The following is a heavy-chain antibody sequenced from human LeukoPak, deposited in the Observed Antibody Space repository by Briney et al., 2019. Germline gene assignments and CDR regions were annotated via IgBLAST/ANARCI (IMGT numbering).Heavy chain of an antibody. V-gene: IGHV1-2*02. CDR2: INPNSGGT. Sequence: ASVKVSFKATGYTFTDYYIHWVRQAPGQGLEWLGWINPNSGGTHYAQKFQDRVTMTRDTSISTAYMEVSRLGSDDTAMYSGATMGATNFAHWGQGTLVTVSS. CDR3: ATMGATNFAH. J-gene: IGHJ4*02. D-gene: IGHD1-26*01. CDR1: GYTFTDYY.